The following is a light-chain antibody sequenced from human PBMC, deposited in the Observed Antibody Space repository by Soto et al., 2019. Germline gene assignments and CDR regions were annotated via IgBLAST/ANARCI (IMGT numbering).Light chain of an antibody. Sequence: QSALTQPASVSGSPGQSITISCTGTSSDVGGYNLVSWYQQHPGKTPKLMIYEGSKRPSGVSNRFSGSKSGKTASLTISGLQAEDEADYYCCSYAGSSTLLFGGGTKLTVL. CDR1: SSDVGGYNL. CDR3: CSYAGSSTLL. J-gene: IGLJ2*01. V-gene: IGLV2-23*01. CDR2: EGS.